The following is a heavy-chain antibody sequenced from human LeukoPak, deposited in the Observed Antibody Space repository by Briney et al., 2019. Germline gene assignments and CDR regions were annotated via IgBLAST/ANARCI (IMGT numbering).Heavy chain of an antibody. J-gene: IGHJ5*02. CDR1: GFSFDDYT. CDR2: ISWDGGST. CDR3: AKGLGHDAPGFDP. D-gene: IGHD3-16*01. Sequence: GGSLRLSCAASGFSFDDYTMHWVRQAPGKGLEWVSLISWDGGSTYYADSVKGRFTISRDNSKNSLYLQMNSLRTEDTALYYCAKGLGHDAPGFDPWGQGTLVTVSS. V-gene: IGHV3-43*01.